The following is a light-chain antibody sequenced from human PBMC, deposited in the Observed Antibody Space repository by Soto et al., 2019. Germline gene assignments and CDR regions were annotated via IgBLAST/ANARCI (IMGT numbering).Light chain of an antibody. CDR3: SSYTSGSTYVV. CDR2: ELI. V-gene: IGLV2-14*01. CDR1: SSDIGGYRY. J-gene: IGLJ2*01. Sequence: QSALTQPASVSGSTGQSITISCTGSSSDIGGYRYVSWYQHYPGKAPKLIIYELIKRPSGVSNRFSGSKSANTASLTISGLQADDEADYDCSSYTSGSTYVVFGGGTKLTVL.